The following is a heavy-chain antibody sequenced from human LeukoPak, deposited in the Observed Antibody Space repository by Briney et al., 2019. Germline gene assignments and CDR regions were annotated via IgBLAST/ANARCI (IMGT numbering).Heavy chain of an antibody. CDR2: IIPIFGTA. D-gene: IGHD3-9*01. J-gene: IGHJ4*02. CDR1: GGTFSSYA. CDR3: ARRYYDTLTGSIFFDY. Sequence: ASVKVSCKASGGTFSSYAISWVRQGPGQGLEWMGGIIPIFGTANYAQKFQGRVTITTDESTSTAYMELSSLRSEDTAVYYCARRYYDTLTGSIFFDYWGQGTLVTVSS. V-gene: IGHV1-69*05.